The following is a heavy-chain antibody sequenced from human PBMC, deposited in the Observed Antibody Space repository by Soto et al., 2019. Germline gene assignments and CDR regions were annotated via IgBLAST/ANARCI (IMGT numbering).Heavy chain of an antibody. V-gene: IGHV4-38-2*02. Sequence: SETLSLTCAVSGYSISSGYYWGWIRQPPGKGLEWIGTIYLSGTTYYNPSLKSRVTISVDTSKNQFSLKLSSVTAADTAVYYCAREGDDVLRFLEWLSDGGRYFDYWGQGTLVTAPQ. CDR2: IYLSGTT. CDR3: AREGDDVLRFLEWLSDGGRYFDY. D-gene: IGHD3-3*01. CDR1: GYSISSGYY. J-gene: IGHJ4*02.